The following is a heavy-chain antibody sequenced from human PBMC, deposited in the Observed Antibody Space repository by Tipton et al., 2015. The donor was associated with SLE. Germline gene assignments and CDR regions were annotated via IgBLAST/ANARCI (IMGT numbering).Heavy chain of an antibody. D-gene: IGHD1-14*01. CDR3: ARAPYKGYYFDY. CDR2: INHSGST. Sequence: TLSLTCAVYGGSFSGYYWSWIRQPPGKGLEWIGEINHSGSTNYNPSLKSRVTISVHTSKNQFSLKLSSMTAADTAVYYCARAPYKGYYFDYWGQGTLVTVSS. J-gene: IGHJ4*02. V-gene: IGHV4-34*01. CDR1: GGSFSGYY.